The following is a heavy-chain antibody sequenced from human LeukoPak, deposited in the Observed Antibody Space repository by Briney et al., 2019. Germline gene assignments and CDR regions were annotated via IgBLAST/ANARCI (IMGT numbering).Heavy chain of an antibody. Sequence: GGSLRLSCEASGFTLGTYWMSWVRQAPGKGLEWVANIKQDGSQKNYVDSVKGRFTISRDNAKNSLYLQMNSLRAEDTAVYYCARETPDSSGWDWGQGTLVTVSS. CDR3: ARETPDSSGWD. CDR2: IKQDGSQK. V-gene: IGHV3-7*01. J-gene: IGHJ4*02. D-gene: IGHD6-19*01. CDR1: GFTLGTYW.